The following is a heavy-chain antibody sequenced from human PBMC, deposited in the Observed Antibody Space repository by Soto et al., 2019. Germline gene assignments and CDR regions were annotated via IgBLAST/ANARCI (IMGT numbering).Heavy chain of an antibody. V-gene: IGHV3-33*03. Sequence: PGGSLRLSCAASGFTFSSYGMHWVRQAPGKGLEWVALIWHDGSNKYYVDSVKGRFTISRDNSKNTLYLQMNSLRAEDTAVYYCARGQLLNTDYFGFWGLGILVTVSS. CDR3: ARGQLLNTDYFGF. CDR2: IWHDGSNK. J-gene: IGHJ4*02. D-gene: IGHD4-4*01. CDR1: GFTFSSYG.